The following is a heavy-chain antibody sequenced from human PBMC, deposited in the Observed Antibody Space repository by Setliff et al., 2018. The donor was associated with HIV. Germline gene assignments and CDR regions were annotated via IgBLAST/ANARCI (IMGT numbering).Heavy chain of an antibody. Sequence: ASETLSLTCAVYGGSFSGYYWSWNRQPPGKGLEWIGEINHSGSTNYNPSLKSRVTISVDTSQNQFSLKLSSVTAADTAVYYRSPLPPLYDSSGYYFDSWGQGALVTVPQ. CDR3: SPLPPLYDSSGYYFDS. CDR2: INHSGST. D-gene: IGHD3-22*01. CDR1: GGSFSGYY. V-gene: IGHV4-34*01. J-gene: IGHJ4*02.